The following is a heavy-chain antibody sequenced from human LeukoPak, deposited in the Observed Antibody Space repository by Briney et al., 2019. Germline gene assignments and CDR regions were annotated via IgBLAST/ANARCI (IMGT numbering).Heavy chain of an antibody. V-gene: IGHV6-1*01. CDR2: TYYRSKWYD. CDR1: GDSVSSNSAA. CDR3: AREAPLLRSDFIDY. Sequence: SQTLSLTCAISGDSVSSNSAAWNWIRQSPSRGLEWLGGTYYRSKWYDDYALSVKSRITINPDTSKNQFSLQLTSVTPEDTAVYYCAREAPLLRSDFIDYWGQGTLVTVSS. D-gene: IGHD2-21*01. J-gene: IGHJ4*02.